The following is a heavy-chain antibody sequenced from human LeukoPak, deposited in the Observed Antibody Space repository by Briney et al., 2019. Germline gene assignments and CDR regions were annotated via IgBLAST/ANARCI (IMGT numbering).Heavy chain of an antibody. Sequence: GGSLRLSCAASGFTFSRYGMHWVRQAPGKGLESVAVISYDGSNKYYADSVKGRFTISRDNSKNTLYLQMNSLRAEDTAVYYCAKDNDSSGLKLDYWGQGTLVTVSS. D-gene: IGHD3-22*01. CDR3: AKDNDSSGLKLDY. CDR1: GFTFSRYG. J-gene: IGHJ4*02. CDR2: ISYDGSNK. V-gene: IGHV3-30*18.